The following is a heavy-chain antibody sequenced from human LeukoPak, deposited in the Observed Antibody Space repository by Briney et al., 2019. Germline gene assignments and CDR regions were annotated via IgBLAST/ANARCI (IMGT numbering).Heavy chain of an antibody. Sequence: SETLSLTCAVSGVDISRGGYAWNWIRQPPGKGLEWIAYIYHSGTTYYNPSLKSRATISVDTSKNQFSLKLSSVTAADTAVYYCVRGRYSSGWFKDKNWFDPWGQGIPVTVSS. D-gene: IGHD6-19*01. CDR3: VRGRYSSGWFKDKNWFDP. CDR1: GVDISRGGYA. J-gene: IGHJ5*02. V-gene: IGHV4-30-4*07. CDR2: IYHSGTT.